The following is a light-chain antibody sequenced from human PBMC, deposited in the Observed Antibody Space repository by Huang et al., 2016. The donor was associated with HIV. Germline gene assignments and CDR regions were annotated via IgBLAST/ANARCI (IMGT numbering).Light chain of an antibody. J-gene: IGKJ1*01. CDR1: QRVNDNY. V-gene: IGKV3-20*01. CDR3: QQYGSSGT. CDR2: GAS. Sequence: ENVLTQSPGTLSLSPGERATLSCRASQRVNDNYLAWYQQKPGQAPRLLIYGASTRATGIPDRFRGSVSGTDFTLTSIRLAPEDFAVYYCQQYGSSGTFGQGTRVDI.